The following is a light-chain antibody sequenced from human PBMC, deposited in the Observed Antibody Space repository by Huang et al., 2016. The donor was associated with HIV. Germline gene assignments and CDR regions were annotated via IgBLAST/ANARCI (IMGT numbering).Light chain of an antibody. CDR3: QQYSSYST. V-gene: IGKV1-5*03. CDR2: KAS. Sequence: DIQMAQSPSTLSASVGDRVTIPCRASQSINSWLAWYQQKPGKAPKLLIYKASTLETGVPSRFSGSGSGTEFTLTLSSLQPDDFATYYCQQYSSYSTFGQGTKVEMK. J-gene: IGKJ1*01. CDR1: QSINSW.